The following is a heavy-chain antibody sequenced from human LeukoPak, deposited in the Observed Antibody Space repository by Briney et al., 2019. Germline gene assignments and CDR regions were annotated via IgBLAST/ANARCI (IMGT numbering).Heavy chain of an antibody. V-gene: IGHV1-24*01. CDR1: GYTLTELS. D-gene: IGHD3-22*01. J-gene: IGHJ4*02. Sequence: SENVSGKVSGYTLTELSMHWDRQAPGKGLEWMGGFDPEDGETIYAQKFQGRVTMTEDTSTDTAYMELSSLRSEDTAVYYCATHGYYDKYIDYWGQGTLVTVSS. CDR2: FDPEDGET. CDR3: ATHGYYDKYIDY.